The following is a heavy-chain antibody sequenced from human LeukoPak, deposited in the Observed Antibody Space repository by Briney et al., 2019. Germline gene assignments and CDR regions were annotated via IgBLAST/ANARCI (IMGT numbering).Heavy chain of an antibody. Sequence: PGGSLRLSCAASGFTFSSYWMHWVRQAPGKGLVWVSRINSDGSSTSYADSVKGRFTISRDNAKNTLYLQMNSLRVEDTALYYCAREVATMDYYYYMDVWGKGTTVTVSS. J-gene: IGHJ6*03. D-gene: IGHD5-12*01. CDR1: GFTFSSYW. CDR2: INSDGSST. V-gene: IGHV3-74*01. CDR3: AREVATMDYYYYMDV.